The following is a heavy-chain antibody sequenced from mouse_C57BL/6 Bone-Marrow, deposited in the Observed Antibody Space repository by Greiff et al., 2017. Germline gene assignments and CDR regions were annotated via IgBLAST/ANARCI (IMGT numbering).Heavy chain of an antibody. CDR2: INYDGSST. V-gene: IGHV5-16*01. CDR1: GFTFSDYY. D-gene: IGHD2-1*01. Sequence: EVKLMEPEGGLVQPGSSMKLSCTASGFTFSDYYMAWVRQVPEKGLEWVANINYDGSSTYYLDSLKSRFIISRDNAKNILYLQMSSLKSEDTATYYCARDRYGNYFDYWGKGTTLTVSS. CDR3: ARDRYGNYFDY. J-gene: IGHJ2*01.